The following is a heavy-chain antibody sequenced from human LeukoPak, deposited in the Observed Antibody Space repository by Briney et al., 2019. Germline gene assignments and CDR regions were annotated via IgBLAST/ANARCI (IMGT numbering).Heavy chain of an antibody. D-gene: IGHD2-8*02. J-gene: IGHJ4*02. CDR3: ARAKLVAGTFDY. CDR2: INHSGST. V-gene: IGHV4-34*01. Sequence: GSLRLSCAVYGGSFSGYYWSWIRQPPGKGLEWIGEINHSGSTNYNPSLKSRVTISVDTSKNQFSLKLSSVTAADTAVYYCARAKLVAGTFDYWGQGTLVTVSS. CDR1: GGSFSGYY.